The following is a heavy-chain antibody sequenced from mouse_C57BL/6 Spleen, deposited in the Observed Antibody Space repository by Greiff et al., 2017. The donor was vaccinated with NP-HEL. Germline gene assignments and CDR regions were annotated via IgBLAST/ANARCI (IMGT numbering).Heavy chain of an antibody. CDR3: ARDSSGRAWVAY. D-gene: IGHD3-2*02. V-gene: IGHV14-2*01. Sequence: EVQLQQSGAELVKPGASVKLSCTASGFNIKDYYMHWVKQRTEQGLEWIGRIDPEDGETKYDPKFQGKATITADISSNPAYLQRSSLTSEDTAVYYVARDSSGRAWVAYWGQGTLVTVSA. CDR1: GFNIKDYY. J-gene: IGHJ3*01. CDR2: IDPEDGET.